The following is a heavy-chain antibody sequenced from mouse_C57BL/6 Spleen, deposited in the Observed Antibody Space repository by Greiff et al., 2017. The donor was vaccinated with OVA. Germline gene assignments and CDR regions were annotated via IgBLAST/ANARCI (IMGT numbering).Heavy chain of an antibody. CDR2: IYPGSGST. Sequence: QVQLQQPGAELVKPGASVKMSCKASGYTFTSYWITWVKQRPGQGLEWIGDIYPGSGSTNYNEKFKSKATLTVDTSSSTAYMQLSSLTSEDSAVYYCARGGYYGSSSWYFDVWGTGTTVTVSS. V-gene: IGHV1-55*01. D-gene: IGHD1-1*01. CDR1: GYTFTSYW. CDR3: ARGGYYGSSSWYFDV. J-gene: IGHJ1*03.